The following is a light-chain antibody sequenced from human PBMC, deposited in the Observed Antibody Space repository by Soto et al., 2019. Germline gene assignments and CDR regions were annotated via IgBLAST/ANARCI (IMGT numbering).Light chain of an antibody. CDR3: QHYNTYPWT. V-gene: IGKV1-5*03. J-gene: IGKJ1*01. Sequence: DIKMTQSPSTLSASVGDRVTITCRASQSISSWLAWYQQKPGKAPNLLIYKASNLESGVPSRFSGSGSGTEFTLTISSLQPDDFATYYCQHYNTYPWTFGQGTKVEIK. CDR2: KAS. CDR1: QSISSW.